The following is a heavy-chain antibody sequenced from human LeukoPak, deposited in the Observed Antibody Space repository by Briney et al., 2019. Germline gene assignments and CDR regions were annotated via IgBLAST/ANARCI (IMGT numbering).Heavy chain of an antibody. CDR3: ARDMIVVAYYFDY. D-gene: IGHD3-22*01. CDR2: ISYDGSNK. V-gene: IGHV3-30*19. Sequence: GGPLRLSCAASGFTFSSYGMHWVRQAPGKGLEWVAVISYDGSNKYYADSVKGRFTISRDNSKNTLYLQMNSLRAEDTAVYYCARDMIVVAYYFDYWGQGTLVTVSS. CDR1: GFTFSSYG. J-gene: IGHJ4*02.